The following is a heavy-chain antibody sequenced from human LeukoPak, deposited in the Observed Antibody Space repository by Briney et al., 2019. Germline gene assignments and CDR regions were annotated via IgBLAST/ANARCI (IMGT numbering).Heavy chain of an antibody. Sequence: TETLSLTCAVSGGSISSSNWWSWVRQPPGKGLEWIGEIYHSGSTNYNPSLKSRVTISVDTSKTQFSLKLSSVPAADTAVYYCARATPHYVWGSYRPDAFDIWGQGTMVTVSS. J-gene: IGHJ3*02. CDR3: ARATPHYVWGSYRPDAFDI. D-gene: IGHD3-16*02. CDR1: GGSISSSNW. V-gene: IGHV4-4*02. CDR2: IYHSGST.